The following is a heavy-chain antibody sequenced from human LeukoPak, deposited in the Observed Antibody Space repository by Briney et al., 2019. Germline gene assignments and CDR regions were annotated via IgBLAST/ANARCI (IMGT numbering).Heavy chain of an antibody. CDR2: ISSSSSYI. V-gene: IGHV3-21*01. CDR3: AGYGSGSYYWS. CDR1: GFTFSSYS. Sequence: GGSLRLSCAASGFTFSSYSMNWVRQAPGKGLEWVSSISSSSSYIYYADSVKGRFTISRDNAKNSLYLQTNSLRAEDTAVYYCAGYGSGSYYWSGGQGTLVTVSS. J-gene: IGHJ4*02. D-gene: IGHD3-10*01.